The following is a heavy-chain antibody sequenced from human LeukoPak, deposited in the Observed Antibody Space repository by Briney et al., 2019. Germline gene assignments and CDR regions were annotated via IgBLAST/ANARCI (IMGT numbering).Heavy chain of an antibody. CDR1: GFTVSSNY. CDR2: IYGGGTT. CDR3: ARALPFGGYFDY. D-gene: IGHD3-16*01. Sequence: GGSLRLSCAASGFTVSSNYMSWVRQAPGEGLDWVSVIYGGGTTYYADPVKGRFTISRDNSKNTLYLQVNSLRAEDTAVYYCARALPFGGYFDYWGQGTLVTVSS. V-gene: IGHV3-66*02. J-gene: IGHJ4*02.